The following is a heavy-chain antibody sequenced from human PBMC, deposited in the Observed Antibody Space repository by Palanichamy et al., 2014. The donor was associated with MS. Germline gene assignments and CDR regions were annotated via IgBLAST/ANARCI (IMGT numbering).Heavy chain of an antibody. CDR2: IYYSGTT. V-gene: IGHV4-39*01. CDR1: GAPISSTNDQ. CDR3: ARLGTGTIDY. J-gene: IGHJ4*02. Sequence: QLQLQESGPGLVKPSETLSLTCTVSGAPISSTNDQWAWIRQPPGKGLEWIGSIYYSGTTYYNPSLKSRVTISVDTSKNQFSLRLSSVTAADTAVYFCARLGTGTIDYWGQGTLVTVSS. D-gene: IGHD1/OR15-1a*01.